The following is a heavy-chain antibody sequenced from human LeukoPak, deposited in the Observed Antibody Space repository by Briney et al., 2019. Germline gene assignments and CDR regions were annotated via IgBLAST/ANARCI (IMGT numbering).Heavy chain of an antibody. Sequence: SETLSLTCTVSGGSISSSIYYWVWIRQPPGKGLEWIGSIYYSGSTYYNPSLKSRVTISVDTSKNQFSLKLSSVTAADTAVYYCARGSAHWFDPWGQGTLVTVSS. J-gene: IGHJ5*02. CDR3: ARGSAHWFDP. V-gene: IGHV4-39*07. D-gene: IGHD6-6*01. CDR1: GGSISSSIYY. CDR2: IYYSGST.